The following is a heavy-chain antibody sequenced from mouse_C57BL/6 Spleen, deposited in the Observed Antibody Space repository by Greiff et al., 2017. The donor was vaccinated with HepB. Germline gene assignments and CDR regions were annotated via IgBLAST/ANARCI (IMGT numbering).Heavy chain of an antibody. Sequence: QVQLQQPGAELVKPGASVKLSCKASGYTFTSYWMQWVTQRPGQGLEWIGEIDPSDSDTNYHQKFKGKATLTVDTSSSTAYMHLSSLTSEDSAVEYCAGSAGPRDYWGQGTTLTVSS. CDR2: IDPSDSDT. V-gene: IGHV1-50*01. D-gene: IGHD3-2*02. CDR3: AGSAGPRDY. CDR1: GYTFTSYW. J-gene: IGHJ2*01.